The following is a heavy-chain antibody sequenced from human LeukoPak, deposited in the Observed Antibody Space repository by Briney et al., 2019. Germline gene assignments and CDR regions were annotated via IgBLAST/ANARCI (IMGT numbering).Heavy chain of an antibody. CDR1: GGSISSYY. J-gene: IGHJ4*02. V-gene: IGHV4-4*09. CDR3: ARSKGYYLAFDY. Sequence: SETLSLTCTVSGGSISSYYWSWIRQPPGKGLEWIGYIYTSGSTNYNPSLKSRVTISVDTSKNQFSLKLSSVTAADTAVYYCARSKGYYLAFDYWDQGTLVTVSS. CDR2: IYTSGST. D-gene: IGHD3-22*01.